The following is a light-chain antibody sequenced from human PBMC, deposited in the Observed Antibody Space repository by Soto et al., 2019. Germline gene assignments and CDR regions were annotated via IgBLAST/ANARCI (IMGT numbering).Light chain of an antibody. J-gene: IGLJ2*01. CDR1: SSDVGGYNY. Sequence: QSAPTQPASVSGSPGQSITISCTGTSSDVGGYNYVSWYQQHPGKAPKLMIYDVSNRPSGVSNRFFGSKSGNTASLTISGLQAEDEADYYCSSYTSSSTVVFGGGTKVTVL. CDR2: DVS. V-gene: IGLV2-14*01. CDR3: SSYTSSSTVV.